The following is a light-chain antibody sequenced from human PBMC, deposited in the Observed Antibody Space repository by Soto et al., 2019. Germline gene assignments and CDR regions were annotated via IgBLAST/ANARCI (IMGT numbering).Light chain of an antibody. CDR3: QQRSDWPFT. Sequence: EIVLTQSPATLSLSPGERATLSCRASQSINNYLAWYQQKPGQAPRLLIYDISNRATDIPVRFSGSWSGTDFTLTISSLGHEDFAVYYCQQRSDWPFTFGQGTKLEIQ. CDR1: QSINNY. J-gene: IGKJ2*01. CDR2: DIS. V-gene: IGKV3-11*01.